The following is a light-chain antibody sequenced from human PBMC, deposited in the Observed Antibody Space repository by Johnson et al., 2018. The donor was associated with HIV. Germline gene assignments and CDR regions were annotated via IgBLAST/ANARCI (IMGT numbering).Light chain of an antibody. CDR3: GTWYSSLSAYV. CDR2: DDN. Sequence: QSVLTQPPSVSVAPGQKVTISCSGSSSNIGNNYVSWYQQLPGTAPKLLIYDDNKRPSGIPDRFSGSKSGTSATLGITGLQTGDEADDYCGTWYSSLSAYVFGTGTKVTVL. J-gene: IGLJ1*01. V-gene: IGLV1-51*01. CDR1: SSNIGNNY.